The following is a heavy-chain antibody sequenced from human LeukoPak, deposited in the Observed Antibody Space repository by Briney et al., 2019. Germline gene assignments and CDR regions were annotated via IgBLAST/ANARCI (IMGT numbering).Heavy chain of an antibody. V-gene: IGHV3-30*01. CDR2: ISYDGSNT. J-gene: IGHJ4*02. CDR3: ARLGGSSNWYWSDY. Sequence: GGSLRLSCAASGFTFNSYAMNWVRQAPGKGLEWVAVISYDGSNTYYADSVKGRFTISRDSSKSTLYLQMNSLRTEDTALYYCARLGGSSNWYWSDYWGQGTLVTVSS. CDR1: GFTFNSYA. D-gene: IGHD6-13*01.